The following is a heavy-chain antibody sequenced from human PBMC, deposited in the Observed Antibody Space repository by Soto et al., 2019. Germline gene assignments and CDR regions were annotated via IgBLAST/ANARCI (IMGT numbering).Heavy chain of an antibody. Sequence: EKQLVESGGALVQPGGSLRLSCVASGFTFSIYALTWVRQAPGKGLEWVSLITNNGDTTFFGDSVKGRFTISRDNSKNTLDLQLENLRAEDTAVYYCAMSAGYGGAFDVWGQGTVVTVSS. CDR3: AMSAGYGGAFDV. D-gene: IGHD1-1*01. CDR2: ITNNGDTT. V-gene: IGHV3-23*04. J-gene: IGHJ3*01. CDR1: GFTFSIYA.